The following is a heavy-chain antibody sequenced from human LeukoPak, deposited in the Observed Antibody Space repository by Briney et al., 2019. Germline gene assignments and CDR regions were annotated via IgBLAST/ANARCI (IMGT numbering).Heavy chain of an antibody. J-gene: IGHJ6*03. Sequence: ASVKVSCKASGGTFSSYAISWVRQAPGQGLEWMGGIIPIFGTANYAQKFQGRVTITTDESTSTAYMELSSLRSEDTAVYYCARGPTASTSFIRSYYYMDVWGKGTTVTVSS. CDR1: GGTFSSYA. CDR3: ARGPTASTSFIRSYYYMDV. CDR2: IIPIFGTA. D-gene: IGHD2-2*01. V-gene: IGHV1-69*05.